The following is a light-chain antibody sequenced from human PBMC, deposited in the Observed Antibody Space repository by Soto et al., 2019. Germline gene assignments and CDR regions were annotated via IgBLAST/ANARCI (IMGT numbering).Light chain of an antibody. V-gene: IGKV3-11*01. J-gene: IGKJ1*01. CDR2: AAS. CDR3: QQRSKWPPSWT. Sequence: EIVLTQSPATLSLSPGERATLSCRASQSVSSYLAWYPQKPGQAPRLLIYAASNRATGIPARFSGGGSGTDFTLTIRSVVPDDFAVYTCQQRSKWPPSWTFGQWTKLEIK. CDR1: QSVSSY.